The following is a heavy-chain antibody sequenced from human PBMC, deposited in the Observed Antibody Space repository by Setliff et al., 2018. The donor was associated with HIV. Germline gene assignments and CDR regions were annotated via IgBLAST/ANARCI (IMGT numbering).Heavy chain of an antibody. CDR3: AIDGAGGWLRPMPDY. D-gene: IGHD5-12*01. J-gene: IGHJ4*02. CDR2: FDPQDGET. Sequence: ASVKVSCKVFGFTLSEVSIHWVRQAPGKRLEWMGYFDPQDGETVYAQKFQGRVTMTEDTSIDTAYMELTRLRSEDTAVYYCAIDGAGGWLRPMPDYWGQGTLVTVSS. V-gene: IGHV1-24*01. CDR1: GFTLSEVS.